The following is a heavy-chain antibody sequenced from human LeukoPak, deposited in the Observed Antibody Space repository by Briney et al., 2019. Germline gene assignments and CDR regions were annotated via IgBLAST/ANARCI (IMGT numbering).Heavy chain of an antibody. Sequence: GASVKVSRKTSGGTFNSYAISWVRQAPGQGLEWMGGITAIFRTANYAQKFQGRVTITADEFMSTVYMELSSLRSEDTAVYYCARHSGYHSTLYLDYWGQGTLVTVSS. CDR2: ITAIFRTA. CDR1: GGTFNSYA. CDR3: ARHSGYHSTLYLDY. J-gene: IGHJ4*02. D-gene: IGHD3-22*01. V-gene: IGHV1-69*13.